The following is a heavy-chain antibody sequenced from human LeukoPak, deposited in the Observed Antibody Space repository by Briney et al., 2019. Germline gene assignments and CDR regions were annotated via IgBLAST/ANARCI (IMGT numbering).Heavy chain of an antibody. CDR2: INHSGST. Sequence: SETLSLTCAGYGVSFSGYYWSWLRQPPGKGLEWIGEINHSGSTNYNPSLKSRVTISVDTSKNQFSLKLSSVTAADTAVYYCARGPRGRGSTSWGQGTLVTVSS. V-gene: IGHV4-34*01. CDR1: GVSFSGYY. D-gene: IGHD2-2*01. CDR3: ARGPRGRGSTS. J-gene: IGHJ4*02.